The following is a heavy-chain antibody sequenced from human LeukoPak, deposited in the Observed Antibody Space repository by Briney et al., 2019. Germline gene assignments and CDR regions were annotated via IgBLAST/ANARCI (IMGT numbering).Heavy chain of an antibody. CDR3: AKQPYNCYYLDV. CDR1: GLTFHDYA. Sequence: PGESLRLSCAISGLTFHDYAMTWVRQAPGKGLDWIATIVGDSSTTYYADSVKGRFPISRDNSNYMLFLHMNNLRAEDTAIYYCAKQPYNCYYLDVWGKGTTVTVSS. D-gene: IGHD2-21*01. CDR2: IVGDSSTT. J-gene: IGHJ6*03. V-gene: IGHV3-23*01.